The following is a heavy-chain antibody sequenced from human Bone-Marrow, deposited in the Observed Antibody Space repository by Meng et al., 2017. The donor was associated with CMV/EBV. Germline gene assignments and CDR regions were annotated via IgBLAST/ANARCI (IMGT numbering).Heavy chain of an antibody. Sequence: GESLKISCAASGFTFSSYWMSWVRQAPGKGLEWVANIKQDGSEKYYVDSVKGRFTISRDNAKNSLYLQMNSLRAEDTAVYYCAKDRGVGATDYYYYGMDVWGQGTRVTVSS. J-gene: IGHJ6*02. CDR2: IKQDGSEK. V-gene: IGHV3-7*03. D-gene: IGHD1-26*01. CDR3: AKDRGVGATDYYYYGMDV. CDR1: GFTFSSYW.